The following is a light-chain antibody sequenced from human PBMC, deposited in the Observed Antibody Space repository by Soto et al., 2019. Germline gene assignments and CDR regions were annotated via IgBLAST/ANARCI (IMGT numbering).Light chain of an antibody. Sequence: EIVLTQSPATLSLSPGERATLSCRASQSVSNNYLAWYQQKPGQAPRLLIYGASSRATGIPDRFSGSGSGTDFTLTIGRLEPEDFAVYYCQQYGSSPWTFGQGTKVDI. V-gene: IGKV3-20*01. CDR1: QSVSNNY. CDR3: QQYGSSPWT. J-gene: IGKJ1*01. CDR2: GAS.